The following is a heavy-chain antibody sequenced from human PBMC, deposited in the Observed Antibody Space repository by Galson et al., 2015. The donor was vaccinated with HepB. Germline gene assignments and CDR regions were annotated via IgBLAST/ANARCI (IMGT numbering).Heavy chain of an antibody. J-gene: IGHJ4*02. CDR1: GFTFSSYW. Sequence: SLRLSCAASGFTFSSYWMSWVRQAPGKGLEWVANIKQDGSEKYYVDSVKGRFTISRDNAKNSLYLQMNSLRAEDTAVYYCAREHYTYYDVWSGYYTFDYWGQGTLVTVSS. D-gene: IGHD3-3*01. CDR2: IKQDGSEK. V-gene: IGHV3-7*01. CDR3: AREHYTYYDVWSGYYTFDY.